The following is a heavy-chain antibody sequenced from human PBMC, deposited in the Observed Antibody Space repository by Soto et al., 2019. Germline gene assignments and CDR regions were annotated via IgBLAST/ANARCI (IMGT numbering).Heavy chain of an antibody. CDR1: GYSFTTYA. V-gene: IGHV1-8*02. Sequence: VQSGAEVKNPGASVKVSCKTSGYSFTTYAMHWVRQAPGQGLEWMGWMSPNSGNTGFAQKFQGRITMTRNTSIGTAYMEMSSLRSEDTAVYFCAVARSSTVTTPFDYWGQGTLVTVSS. J-gene: IGHJ4*02. CDR2: MSPNSGNT. D-gene: IGHD4-17*01. CDR3: AVARSSTVTTPFDY.